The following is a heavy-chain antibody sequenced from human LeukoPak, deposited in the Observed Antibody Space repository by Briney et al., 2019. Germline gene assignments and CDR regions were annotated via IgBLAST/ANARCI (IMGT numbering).Heavy chain of an antibody. CDR2: INVEGTTT. J-gene: IGHJ4*02. V-gene: IGHV3-74*01. CDR3: TRGGEEPFDY. Sequence: AGGSLRLSCAGSGFTFTRFWMHWVRQAPGKGLVWVSRINVEGTTTTYADSVEGRFTISRDENTLYLQMHHLRVDDTAVYYCTRGGEEPFDYWGQGTLVTVSS. D-gene: IGHD3-10*01. CDR1: GFTFTRFW.